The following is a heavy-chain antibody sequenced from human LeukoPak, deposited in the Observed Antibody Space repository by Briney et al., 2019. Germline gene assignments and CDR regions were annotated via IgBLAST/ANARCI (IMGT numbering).Heavy chain of an antibody. CDR2: ITESGDNT. D-gene: IGHD4-17*01. J-gene: IGHJ4*02. CDR3: ARDPDDYGDYSYFDY. Sequence: PGGSLRLSCVTSGFTFSSSPMTWVRQAPGKGLEWVSSITESGDNTYYTDPVKGRLTISRDNSKNTLFLQMNSLRAEDTAVYYCARDPDDYGDYSYFDYWGQGTLVTVSS. V-gene: IGHV3-23*01. CDR1: GFTFSSSP.